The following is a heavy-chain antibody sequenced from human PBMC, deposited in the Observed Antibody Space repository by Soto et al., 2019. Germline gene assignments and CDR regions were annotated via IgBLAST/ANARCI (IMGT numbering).Heavy chain of an antibody. CDR2: ISSSSSYI. J-gene: IGHJ6*02. V-gene: IGHV3-21*01. D-gene: IGHD1-1*01. Sequence: EVQLVESGGGLVKPGGSLRLSCAASGFTFSSYSMNWVRQAPGKGLEWVSSISSSSSYIYYADSVKGRFTISRDNAKNSLYLQMNSLRAEDTAVYYWARDRTTGTYYYYYGMDVWGQGTTVTVSS. CDR3: ARDRTTGTYYYYYGMDV. CDR1: GFTFSSYS.